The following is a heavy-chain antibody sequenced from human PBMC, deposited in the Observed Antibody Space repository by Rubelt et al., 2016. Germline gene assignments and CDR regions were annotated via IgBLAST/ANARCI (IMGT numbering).Heavy chain of an antibody. CDR2: IWYDGRNK. D-gene: IGHD6-13*01. Sequence: SSYGMYWVRQAPGKGLEWAAIIWYDGRNKYYADSVKGRFTISRDNSKNTLYLQMNSLRAEDTAMYYCARKRVAAAGIEDYWGQGTLVTVSS. J-gene: IGHJ4*02. V-gene: IGHV3-33*01. CDR3: ARKRVAAAGIEDY. CDR1: SSYG.